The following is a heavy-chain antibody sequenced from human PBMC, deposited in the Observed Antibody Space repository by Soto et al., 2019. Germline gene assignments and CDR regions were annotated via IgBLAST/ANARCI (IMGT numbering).Heavy chain of an antibody. V-gene: IGHV1-18*01. Sequence: QVQLVQSGAEVKKPGASVKVSCKASGYTFTSYGISWVRQAPGQGLEWMGWFSAYNGNTNYAQKLQGRVTMTTDTATSTAYMELRSVRSDDTAVYYCARDLEYSSSLSYYYYGMDVWGQGTTVTVSS. CDR3: ARDLEYSSSLSYYYYGMDV. CDR2: FSAYNGNT. D-gene: IGHD6-6*01. CDR1: GYTFTSYG. J-gene: IGHJ6*01.